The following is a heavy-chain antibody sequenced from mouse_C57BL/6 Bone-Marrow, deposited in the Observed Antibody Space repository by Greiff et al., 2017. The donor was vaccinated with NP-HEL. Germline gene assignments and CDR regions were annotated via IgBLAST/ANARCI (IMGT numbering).Heavy chain of an antibody. CDR1: GFNIKDDY. CDR3: TTEGLRRAWFAY. CDR2: IDPENGDT. Sequence: EVKLMESGAELVRPGASVKLSCTASGFNIKDDYMHWVKQRPEQGLEWIGWIDPENGDTEYASKFPGKATITADTSSNTAYLQLSSLTSEDSAVDYCTTEGLRRAWFAYWGQGTLVTVSA. V-gene: IGHV14-4*01. D-gene: IGHD2-2*01. J-gene: IGHJ3*01.